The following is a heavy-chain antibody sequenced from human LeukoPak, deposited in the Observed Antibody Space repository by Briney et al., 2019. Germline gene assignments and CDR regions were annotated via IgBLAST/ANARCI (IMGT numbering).Heavy chain of an antibody. V-gene: IGHV3-66*01. CDR1: GFTVSSNY. D-gene: IGHD3-22*01. CDR2: IYSGGST. J-gene: IGHJ4*02. CDR3: ARDPLYDSGHFDY. Sequence: GGSLRLSCAASGFTVSSNYMSWVRQAPWKGLEWVSVIYSGGSTYYADSVKGRFTISRDNSKNTLYLQMNSLRAEDTAVYYCARDPLYDSGHFDYWGQGTLVTVSS.